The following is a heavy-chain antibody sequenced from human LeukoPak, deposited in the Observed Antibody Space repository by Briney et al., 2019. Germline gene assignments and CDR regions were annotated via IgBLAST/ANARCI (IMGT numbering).Heavy chain of an antibody. CDR3: ARGNYYDSSGYYSWYFDL. D-gene: IGHD3-22*01. J-gene: IGHJ2*01. V-gene: IGHV4-30-2*01. CDR2: IYHSGST. Sequence: KTSETLSLTCAVSGGSISSGGYSWSWIRQPPGKGLEWIGYIYHSGSTYYNPSLKSRVTMSVDGSKNQFSLKLSSVTAADTAVYYCARGNYYDSSGYYSWYFDLWGRGTLVTVSS. CDR1: GGSISSGGYS.